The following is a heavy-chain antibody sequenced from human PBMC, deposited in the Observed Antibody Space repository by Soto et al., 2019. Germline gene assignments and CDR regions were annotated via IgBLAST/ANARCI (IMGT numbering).Heavy chain of an antibody. D-gene: IGHD1-7*01. V-gene: IGHV1-69*01. J-gene: IGHJ3*02. CDR1: GGTFSSYA. Sequence: QVQLVQSGAEVQKPGSSVKVSCKASGGTFSSYAISWVRQAPGQGLEWMGGIIPIFGTANYAQKFQGRVTITADESTSTAYMELSSLRSEDTAVYYCASAPLYELELHGAFDIWGQGTMVTVSS. CDR2: IIPIFGTA. CDR3: ASAPLYELELHGAFDI.